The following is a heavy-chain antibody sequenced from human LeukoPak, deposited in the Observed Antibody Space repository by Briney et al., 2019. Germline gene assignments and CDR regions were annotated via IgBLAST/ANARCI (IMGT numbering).Heavy chain of an antibody. V-gene: IGHV4-59*01. D-gene: IGHD3-10*01. Sequence: SETLSLTCAVYGGSFSGYYWSWIRQPPGKGLEWIGYIYYSGSTNYNPSLKSRVTISVDTSKNQFSLKLSSVTAADTAVYYCARAPRGATTYVDYWGQGTLVTVSS. J-gene: IGHJ4*02. CDR1: GGSFSGYY. CDR2: IYYSGST. CDR3: ARAPRGATTYVDY.